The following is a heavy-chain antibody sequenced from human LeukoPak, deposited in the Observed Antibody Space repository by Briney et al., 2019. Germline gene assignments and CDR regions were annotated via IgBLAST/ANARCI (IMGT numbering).Heavy chain of an antibody. CDR1: GGSFSGYY. CDR3: ARVSMYYGSGSYYTYYYMDV. V-gene: IGHV4-34*01. J-gene: IGHJ6*03. CDR2: INHSGST. D-gene: IGHD3-10*01. Sequence: PSETLSLTCAVYGGSFSGYYWSWIRHPPGKGLEWIGEINHSGSTNYNPSLKSRVTISVDTSKNQFSLKLSSVTAADTAVYYCARVSMYYGSGSYYTYYYMDVWGKGTTVTVSS.